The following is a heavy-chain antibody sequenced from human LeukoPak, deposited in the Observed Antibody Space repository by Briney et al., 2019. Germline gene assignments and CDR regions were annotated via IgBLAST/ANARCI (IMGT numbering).Heavy chain of an antibody. CDR2: ISSSSSYI. J-gene: IGHJ4*02. V-gene: IGHV3-21*01. D-gene: IGHD6-13*01. CDR1: GFTFSSYS. Sequence: PGGSLRLSCAASGFTFSSYSMNWVRQAPGKGLEWVSSISSSSSYIYYADSVKGRFTISRDNAKNSLYPQMNSLRAEDTAVYYCARNPIAAVDYWGQGTLVTVSS. CDR3: ARNPIAAVDY.